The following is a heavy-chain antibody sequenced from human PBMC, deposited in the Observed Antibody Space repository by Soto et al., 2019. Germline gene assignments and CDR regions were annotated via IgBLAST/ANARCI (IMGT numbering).Heavy chain of an antibody. CDR3: AGPIAVAGTIAY. Sequence: QVQLQESGPGLVKPSQTLSLTCTVSGGSISSGDYYWRWIRQPPGKGMEWIGYIYYRGSTYYNPSLRSRVTLSVDTAQYQFSLKLSSVTAADTAVHSGAGPIAVAGTIAYWGQGPLVTVAS. V-gene: IGHV4-30-4*01. J-gene: IGHJ4*02. D-gene: IGHD6-19*01. CDR2: IYYRGST. CDR1: GGSISSGDYY.